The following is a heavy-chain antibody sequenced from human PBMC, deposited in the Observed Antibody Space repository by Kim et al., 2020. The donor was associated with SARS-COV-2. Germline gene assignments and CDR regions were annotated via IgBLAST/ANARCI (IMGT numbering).Heavy chain of an antibody. CDR3: ARGDYDFWSGYYIPNWFDP. V-gene: IGHV7-4-1*02. CDR2: INTNTGNP. J-gene: IGHJ5*02. CDR1: GYTFTSYA. D-gene: IGHD3-3*01. Sequence: ASLKVSCKASGYTFTSYAMNWVRQAPGQGLEWMGWINTNTGNPTYAQGFTGRFVFSLDTSVSTAYLQISSLKAEDTAVYYCARGDYDFWSGYYIPNWFDPWGQGTLVTVSS.